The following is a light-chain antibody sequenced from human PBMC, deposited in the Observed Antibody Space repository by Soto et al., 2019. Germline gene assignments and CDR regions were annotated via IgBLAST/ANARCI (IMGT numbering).Light chain of an antibody. Sequence: DVVLTQSPVSLPVTLGQPASISCMSSQSLVHSDGNTYLNWFQQRPGHSPRRLVYRVSNRDSGVPDKYRGRGSGTNFTLKTSSVKAEDIGVYYCMQGTQWPRTFGQGTKVEIK. CDR2: RVS. V-gene: IGKV2-30*02. J-gene: IGKJ1*01. CDR1: QSLVHSDGNTY. CDR3: MQGTQWPRT.